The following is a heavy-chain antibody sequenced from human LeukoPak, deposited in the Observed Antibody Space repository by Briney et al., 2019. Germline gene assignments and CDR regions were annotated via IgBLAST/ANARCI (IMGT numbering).Heavy chain of an antibody. D-gene: IGHD2-2*01. J-gene: IGHJ4*02. V-gene: IGHV1-18*01. CDR1: GYTFTSYG. CDR3: ARDLEYCSSTSCYQGY. CDR2: ISAYNGNT. Sequence: ASVXVSCKASGYTFTSYGISWVRQAPGQGLEWMGWISAYNGNTNYAQKLQGRVTMTTDTSTSTAYMELRSLRSDDTTVYYCARDLEYCSSTSCYQGYWGQGTLVTVSS.